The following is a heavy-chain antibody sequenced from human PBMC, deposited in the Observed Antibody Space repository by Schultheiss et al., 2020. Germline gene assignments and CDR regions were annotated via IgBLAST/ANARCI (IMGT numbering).Heavy chain of an antibody. CDR3: AKDETTLGSSDF. Sequence: GGSLRLSCAASGFTFSSYSMNWVRQAPGKGLEWVSYISSSSSTIYYADSVKGRFTISRDNAKNSLYLQMNRLRAEDTAVYYCAKDETTLGSSDFWGQGTLVTVSS. CDR2: ISSSSSTI. CDR1: GFTFSSYS. J-gene: IGHJ4*02. D-gene: IGHD4-11*01. V-gene: IGHV3-48*04.